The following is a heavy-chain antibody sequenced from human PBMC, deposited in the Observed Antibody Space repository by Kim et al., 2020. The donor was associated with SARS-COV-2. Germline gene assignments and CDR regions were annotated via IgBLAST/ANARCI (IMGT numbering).Heavy chain of an antibody. V-gene: IGHV5-51*01. Sequence: YSPSFQGEVTISADKSISTAYLQWSSLKASDTAMYYCARLIVGATGWFDPWGQGTLVTVSS. D-gene: IGHD1-26*01. J-gene: IGHJ5*02. CDR3: ARLIVGATGWFDP.